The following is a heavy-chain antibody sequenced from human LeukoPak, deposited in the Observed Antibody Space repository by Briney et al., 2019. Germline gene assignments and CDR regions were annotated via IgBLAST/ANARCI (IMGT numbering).Heavy chain of an antibody. Sequence: GASVKVSCKASGYTFTGYYMHWVRQAPGQGLEWMGWINPNSGGTNYAQKFQGWVTMTRDTSISTAYMELSSLRSEDTAVYYCATDDGSYSFDYWGQGTLVTVSS. CDR3: ATDDGSYSFDY. V-gene: IGHV1-2*04. CDR1: GYTFTGYY. J-gene: IGHJ4*02. CDR2: INPNSGGT. D-gene: IGHD1-26*01.